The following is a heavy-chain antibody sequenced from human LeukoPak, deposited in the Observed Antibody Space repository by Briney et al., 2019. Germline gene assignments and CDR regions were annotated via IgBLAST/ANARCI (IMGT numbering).Heavy chain of an antibody. J-gene: IGHJ4*02. V-gene: IGHV1-69*06. D-gene: IGHD3-16*01. CDR1: GGTFSSYA. Sequence: GASVEVSCKASGGTFSSYAISWVRQAPGQGLEWMGGIIPIFGTANYAQKFQGRVTITADKSTSTAYMELSSLRSEDTAVYYCARDFHLGELGDWGQGTLVTVSS. CDR2: IIPIFGTA. CDR3: ARDFHLGELGD.